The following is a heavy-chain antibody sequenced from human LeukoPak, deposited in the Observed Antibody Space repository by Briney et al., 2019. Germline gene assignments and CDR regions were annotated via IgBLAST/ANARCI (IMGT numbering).Heavy chain of an antibody. J-gene: IGHJ4*02. D-gene: IGHD4-23*01. V-gene: IGHV4-39*01. CDR1: GGSISSSSYY. Sequence: PSETLSLTCTVSGGSISSSSYYWGWIRQPPGKGLEWIGSIYYSGSTYYNPSLKSRVTISVDTSKNQFSLKLSSVTAADTAVYYCARNENPDYGGNDYDYWGQGTLVTVSS. CDR2: IYYSGST. CDR3: ARNENPDYGGNDYDY.